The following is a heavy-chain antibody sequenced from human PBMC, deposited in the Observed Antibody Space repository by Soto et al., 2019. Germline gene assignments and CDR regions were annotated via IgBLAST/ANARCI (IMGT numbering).Heavy chain of an antibody. CDR2: IIPIFGTA. V-gene: IGHV1-69*13. Sequence: SVKVSCKASGGTFSSYAISWVRQAPGQGLEWMGGIIPIFGTANYAQKFQGRVTITADESTSTAYMELSSLRSEDTAVYYCARVADSHWNFAYWGQGTLVTVSS. CDR3: ARVADSHWNFAY. J-gene: IGHJ4*02. D-gene: IGHD1-1*01. CDR1: GGTFSSYA.